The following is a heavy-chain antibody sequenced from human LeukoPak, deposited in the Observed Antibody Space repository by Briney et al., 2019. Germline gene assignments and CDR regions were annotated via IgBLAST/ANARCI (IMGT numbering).Heavy chain of an antibody. J-gene: IGHJ4*02. V-gene: IGHV3-66*01. Sequence: AGGSLRLSCAASGFTFSSYAMSWVRQAPGKGLEWVSVIYSGGSTYYADSVKGRFTISRDNSKNTLYLQMNSLRAEDTAVYYCARAGSSWPRPPFPFDYWGQGTLVTVSS. CDR2: IYSGGST. CDR1: GFTFSSYA. D-gene: IGHD6-13*01. CDR3: ARAGSSWPRPPFPFDY.